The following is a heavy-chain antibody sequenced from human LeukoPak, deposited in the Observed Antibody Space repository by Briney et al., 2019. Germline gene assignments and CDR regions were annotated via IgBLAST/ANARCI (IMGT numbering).Heavy chain of an antibody. J-gene: IGHJ4*02. CDR1: GFTFSSYW. Sequence: GGSLRLSCAASGFTFSSYWMSWARQAPGKGLEWVANIKGDGSDSHYVDSVRGRFTISRDNAKNSLYLQMNSLRAEDTAVYYCARDLGYYRADYWGQGTLVTVSS. V-gene: IGHV3-7*04. CDR2: IKGDGSDS. CDR3: ARDLGYYRADY. D-gene: IGHD1-26*01.